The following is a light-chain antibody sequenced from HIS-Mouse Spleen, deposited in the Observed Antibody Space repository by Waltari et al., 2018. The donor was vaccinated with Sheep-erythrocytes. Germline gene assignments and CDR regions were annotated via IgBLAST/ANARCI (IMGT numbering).Light chain of an antibody. J-gene: IGLJ3*02. CDR1: SSDVGGYND. CDR3: SSYAGSNNWV. V-gene: IGLV2-8*01. CDR2: EVS. Sequence: QSALTQPPSASGSPGPSVTISCTGTSSDVGGYNDVPWYQQHPGKAPKLMIYEVSKRPSGVPDRFSGSKSGNTASLTVSGLQAEDEADYYCSSYAGSNNWVFGGGTKLTVL.